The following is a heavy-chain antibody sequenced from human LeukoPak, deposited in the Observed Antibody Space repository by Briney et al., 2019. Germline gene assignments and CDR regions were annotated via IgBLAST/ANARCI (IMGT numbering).Heavy chain of an antibody. CDR1: GFTFSSYG. Sequence: GGSLRLSCAASGFTFSSYGLSWVRQAPGQGLEWVSAISDSGSDTYYADSVKGRFTISKDNSKNTLYLQMNSLRAEDTAVYYCAKRVPYSSSSVYFDSWGQGTLVTVSS. V-gene: IGHV3-23*01. CDR2: ISDSGSDT. J-gene: IGHJ4*02. D-gene: IGHD6-6*01. CDR3: AKRVPYSSSSVYFDS.